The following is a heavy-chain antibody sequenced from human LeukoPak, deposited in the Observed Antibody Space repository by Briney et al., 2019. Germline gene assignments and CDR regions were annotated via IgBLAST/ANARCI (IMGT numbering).Heavy chain of an antibody. V-gene: IGHV4-34*01. CDR1: GGSFSGYY. J-gene: IGHJ4*02. Sequence: SETLSLTCAVYGGSFSGYYWSWIRQPPGKGLEWIGEINHSGSTNYSPSLKSRVTISVDTSKNQFSLKLSSVTAADTAVYYCARGRLGTATRLYVYWGQGTLVTVSS. CDR2: INHSGST. D-gene: IGHD7-27*01. CDR3: ARGRLGTATRLYVY.